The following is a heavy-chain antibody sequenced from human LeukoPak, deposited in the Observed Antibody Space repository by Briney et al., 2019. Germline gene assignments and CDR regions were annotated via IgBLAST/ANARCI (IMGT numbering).Heavy chain of an antibody. CDR1: GFTFSSYW. CDR3: ARARTGVPAANYGMDV. Sequence: PGGSLRLSCAASGFTFSSYWMSWVHQAPGKGLEWVASIKQDGSEKYYVDSVKGRFTISRDNAKNSLYLQMNSLRAEDTAVYYCARARTGVPAANYGMDVWGQGTTVTVSS. D-gene: IGHD2-2*01. V-gene: IGHV3-7*01. J-gene: IGHJ6*02. CDR2: IKQDGSEK.